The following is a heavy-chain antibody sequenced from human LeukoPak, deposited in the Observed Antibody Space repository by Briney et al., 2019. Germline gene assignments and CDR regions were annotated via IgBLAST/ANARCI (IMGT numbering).Heavy chain of an antibody. CDR2: INHSGST. Sequence: SETLSLTCAVYGGSFSGYYWSWIRQPPGKGLEWIGEINHSGSTNYNPSLKSRVTISVDTSKNQFSLKLSSVTAADTAVYYCAREYVTYYYGSGSPTFDYWGQGTLVTVSS. J-gene: IGHJ4*02. CDR1: GGSFSGYY. CDR3: AREYVTYYYGSGSPTFDY. D-gene: IGHD3-10*01. V-gene: IGHV4-34*01.